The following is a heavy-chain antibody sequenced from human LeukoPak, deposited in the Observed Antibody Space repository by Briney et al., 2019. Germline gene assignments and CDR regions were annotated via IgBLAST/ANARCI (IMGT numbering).Heavy chain of an antibody. V-gene: IGHV1-2*04. CDR2: INPNSGGT. CDR3: ARDQISGSYLYHFDY. J-gene: IGHJ4*02. D-gene: IGHD1-26*01. CDR1: GGTFSSYA. Sequence: ASVKVSCKASGGTFSSYAISWVRQAPGQGLEWMGWINPNSGGTDYAQKFQGWVTMTRDTSISTAYMELSRLRSDDTAVYYCARDQISGSYLYHFDYWGQGTLDTVSS.